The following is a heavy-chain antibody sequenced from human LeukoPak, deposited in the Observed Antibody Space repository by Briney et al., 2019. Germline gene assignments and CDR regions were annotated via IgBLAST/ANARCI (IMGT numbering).Heavy chain of an antibody. V-gene: IGHV5-51*01. D-gene: IGHD3-22*01. J-gene: IGHJ4*02. CDR3: VRLYDSSGYYSDY. Sequence: GESLKISCKGSGYSFTSYWIGWVRQMPGKGLEWMGIIYPGDSDTRYSPSFQGHVTIPADKSISTAYLQWSSLKASDTAMYYCVRLYDSSGYYSDYWGQGTLVTVSS. CDR1: GYSFTSYW. CDR2: IYPGDSDT.